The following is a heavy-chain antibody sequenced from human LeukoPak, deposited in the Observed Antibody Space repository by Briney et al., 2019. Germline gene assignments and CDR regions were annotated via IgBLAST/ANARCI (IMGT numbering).Heavy chain of an antibody. D-gene: IGHD3-9*01. CDR2: ITGSGGNT. CDR1: GFTLSNYA. J-gene: IGHJ4*02. V-gene: IGHV3-23*01. CDR3: AKWGDYDVLTGYYVSDY. Sequence: PGASLRLSCVASGFTLSNYAMSWVRQAPGKGLEWVSAITGSGGNTYYADSVKGRFTISRDNSKNTVFLQMNSLRAEDTAVYYCAKWGDYDVLTGYYVSDYWGQGTLSPSPQ.